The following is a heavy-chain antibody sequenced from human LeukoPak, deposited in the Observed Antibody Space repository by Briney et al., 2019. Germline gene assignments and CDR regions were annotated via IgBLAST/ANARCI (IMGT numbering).Heavy chain of an antibody. CDR3: ARAFEIDYYDSSGYAHPPDY. D-gene: IGHD3-22*01. Sequence: ASVKVSCKASGYTFTSYDINCVRQATGQGLEWMGWMNPNSGNTGYAQKFQGRVTMTRNTSISTAYMELSSLRSEDTAVYYCARAFEIDYYDSSGYAHPPDYWGQGTLVTVSS. CDR1: GYTFTSYD. CDR2: MNPNSGNT. V-gene: IGHV1-8*01. J-gene: IGHJ4*02.